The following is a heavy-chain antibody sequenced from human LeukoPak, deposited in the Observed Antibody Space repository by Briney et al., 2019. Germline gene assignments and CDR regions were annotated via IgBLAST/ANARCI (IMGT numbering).Heavy chain of an antibody. CDR1: GFTFSSYE. CDR3: AKAPVTSCRGAYCYPFDS. D-gene: IGHD2-21*01. J-gene: IGHJ4*02. Sequence: GGSLRLSCAASGFTFSSYEMNWVRQTPGKGLEWVAATSSSDAGTYHADSVRGRFTISRDNSKNTRYLQMNSLRAEDAAVYFCAKAPVTSCRGAYCYPFDSWGQGTLVTVSS. V-gene: IGHV3-23*01. CDR2: TSSSDAGT.